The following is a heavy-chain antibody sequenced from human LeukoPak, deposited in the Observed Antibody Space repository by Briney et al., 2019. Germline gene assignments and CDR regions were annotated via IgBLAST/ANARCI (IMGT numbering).Heavy chain of an antibody. CDR1: GYTFTSYG. D-gene: IGHD3-22*01. V-gene: IGHV1-18*01. CDR2: ISAYNGNT. CDR3: ARDKDSSGYYNWFDP. Sequence: GASVRVSCKASGYTFTSYGISWVRQAPGQGLEWMGWISAYNGNTNYAQKLQGRVTMTTDTSTSTAYMELRSLRSDDTAVYYCARDKDSSGYYNWFDPWGQGTLVTVSS. J-gene: IGHJ5*02.